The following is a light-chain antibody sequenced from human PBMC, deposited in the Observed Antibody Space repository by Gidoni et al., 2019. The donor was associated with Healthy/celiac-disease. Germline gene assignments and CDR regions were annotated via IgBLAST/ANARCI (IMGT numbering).Light chain of an antibody. CDR2: KES. V-gene: IGKV1-5*03. J-gene: IGKJ1*01. CDR3: QQYNSYRT. Sequence: IQMTQSPSTLSASVGDRVTITCRASQSISSWLAWYQQKPGKAPKLLIYKESSLESGVPSRFSGSGSGTEFTLTISSLQPDDFATYYCQQYNSYRTFGQGTKVEIK. CDR1: QSISSW.